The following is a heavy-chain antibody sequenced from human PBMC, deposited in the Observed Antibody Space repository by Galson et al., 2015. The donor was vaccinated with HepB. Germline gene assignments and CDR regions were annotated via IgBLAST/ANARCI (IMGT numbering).Heavy chain of an antibody. CDR1: RFTFSSYA. D-gene: IGHD3-10*01. J-gene: IGHJ4*02. Sequence: SLRLSCAASRFTFSSYAMHWVRQAPGKGLEWRADISYDGTNKYYADSVKGRFTISRDNSKNTLYLQMHSLRPDAMAVYYCARGTGHHLETDFDYWGQGTLVTVSS. CDR3: ARGTGHHLETDFDY. V-gene: IGHV3-30-3*01. CDR2: ISYDGTNK.